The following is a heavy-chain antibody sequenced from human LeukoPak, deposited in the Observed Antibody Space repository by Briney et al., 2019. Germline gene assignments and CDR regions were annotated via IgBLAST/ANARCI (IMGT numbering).Heavy chain of an antibody. V-gene: IGHV3-30-3*01. CDR2: ISYDGSNK. CDR1: GFTFSSYA. CDR3: ARGKTDTAMVVDY. D-gene: IGHD5-18*01. Sequence: RSLRLSCAASGFTFSSYAMHWVRQAPGKGLEWVAVISYDGSNKYYADSVKGRFTISRDNSKNTLYLQMNSLRAEDTAVYYCARGKTDTAMVVDYWGQGTLVTVSS. J-gene: IGHJ4*02.